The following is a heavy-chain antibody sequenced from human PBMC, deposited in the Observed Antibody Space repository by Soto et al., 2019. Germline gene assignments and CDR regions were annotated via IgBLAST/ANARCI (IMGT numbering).Heavy chain of an antibody. J-gene: IGHJ5*02. CDR1: GFTFSSYN. CDR3: ARPSSGWQHWFDP. V-gene: IGHV3-48*02. CDR2: ISSSSTTK. D-gene: IGHD6-19*01. Sequence: EVQLVESGGGLVQPGGSLRLSCSASGFTFSSYNMNWVRQAPGKGLEWVSYISSSSTTKYYADSVKGRFTISRDNAKNSLYLQMNNLRDEDTAVYYCARPSSGWQHWFDPWGQGTLVTVSS.